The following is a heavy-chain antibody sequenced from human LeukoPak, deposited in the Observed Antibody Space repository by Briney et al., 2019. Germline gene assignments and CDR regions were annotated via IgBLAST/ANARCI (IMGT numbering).Heavy chain of an antibody. D-gene: IGHD3-9*01. V-gene: IGHV3-43D*03. CDR2: ISWDGGTT. CDR3: ASPDVLTGYYDFDY. Sequence: GGSLRLSCVASGFTFDDYTMHWVRQAPGKGLEWVSLISWDGGTTYYADSVKGRFTISRDNSKNSLYLQMNSLRAEDTAVYYCASPDVLTGYYDFDYWGQGTLVTVSS. J-gene: IGHJ4*02. CDR1: GFTFDDYT.